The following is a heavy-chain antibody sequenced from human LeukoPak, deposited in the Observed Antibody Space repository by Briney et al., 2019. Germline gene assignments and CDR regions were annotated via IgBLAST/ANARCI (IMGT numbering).Heavy chain of an antibody. CDR2: IYSDDRI. CDR3: ASHYYASRGYYYFDF. CDR1: GVTVSSSY. V-gene: IGHV3-53*01. D-gene: IGHD3-22*01. Sequence: GGSLRLSCAASGVTVSSSYMSCVRQAPGKGLEWVSIIYSDDRIFYADSLKGRFTISRDNSKNTLYLQMNSLRAEDTAVYYCASHYYASRGYYYFDFWGQGTLVTVSS. J-gene: IGHJ4*02.